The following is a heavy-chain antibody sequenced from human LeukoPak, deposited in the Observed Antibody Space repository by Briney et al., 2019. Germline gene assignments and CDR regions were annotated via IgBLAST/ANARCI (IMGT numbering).Heavy chain of an antibody. Sequence: TGGSLRLSCVASGFTFSSYWMSWLRQAPGKGLEWVANIKQDGSEKYYMDSVKGRFTISRDNAKNSLYLQMSSLRAEDTAVYYCARDLVGGRYYWGQGTLVTVSS. CDR1: GFTFSSYW. CDR2: IKQDGSEK. D-gene: IGHD1-26*01. V-gene: IGHV3-7*01. CDR3: ARDLVGGRYY. J-gene: IGHJ4*02.